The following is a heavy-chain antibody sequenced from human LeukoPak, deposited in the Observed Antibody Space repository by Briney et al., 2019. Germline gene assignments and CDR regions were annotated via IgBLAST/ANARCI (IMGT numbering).Heavy chain of an antibody. CDR1: GGTFSSYA. Sequence: GASVKVSCKASGGTFSSYAISWVRQAPGQGLEWMGGIIPIFGTANYAQKFQGRVTITADESTSTAYMELSSLRSEDTAVYYCARESSYGGNSWDYWGQGTLVTVSS. V-gene: IGHV1-69*13. D-gene: IGHD4-23*01. CDR2: IIPIFGTA. CDR3: ARESSYGGNSWDY. J-gene: IGHJ4*02.